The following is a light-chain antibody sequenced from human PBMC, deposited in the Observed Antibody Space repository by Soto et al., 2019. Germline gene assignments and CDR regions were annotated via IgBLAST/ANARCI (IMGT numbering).Light chain of an antibody. Sequence: EIVMTQSPATLSVSPGERATLSCRASQSVSSNLAWYQQKPGQAPRLLIYGASTRATGIPARLSGSGSGTEFTLTISSLQSEDFAVYYCQQYNTRPPTFGQGTKVDIK. CDR2: GAS. CDR1: QSVSSN. J-gene: IGKJ1*01. V-gene: IGKV3-15*01. CDR3: QQYNTRPPT.